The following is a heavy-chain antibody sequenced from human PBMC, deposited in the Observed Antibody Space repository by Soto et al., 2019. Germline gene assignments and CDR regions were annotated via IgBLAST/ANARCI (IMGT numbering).Heavy chain of an antibody. CDR3: ASIEADCSGGSCYSADYYYGMDV. Sequence: QVQLVQSGAEVKKPGSSVKVSCKASGGTFSSYAISWVRQAPGQGLEWMGGIIPIFGTANYAQKFQGRVTITADDSTSTAYMELSSLRSEDTAVYYCASIEADCSGGSCYSADYYYGMDVWGQGTTVTVSS. CDR1: GGTFSSYA. CDR2: IIPIFGTA. J-gene: IGHJ6*02. D-gene: IGHD2-15*01. V-gene: IGHV1-69*01.